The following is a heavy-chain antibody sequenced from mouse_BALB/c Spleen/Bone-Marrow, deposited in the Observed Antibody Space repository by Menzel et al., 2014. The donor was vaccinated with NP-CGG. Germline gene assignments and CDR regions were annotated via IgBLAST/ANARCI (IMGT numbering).Heavy chain of an antibody. Sequence: QVQLQQPGAELMKPGASVKISCKATGYTFSSYWIEWVKQRPGHGLEWIGEILPGSGSTNYNEKFKGKATFTADTSSNTVYMQLSSLTSEDSAVYYCARGDYFDYWGQGTTLTVSS. V-gene: IGHV1-9*01. CDR2: ILPGSGST. CDR1: GYTFSSYW. CDR3: ARGDYFDY. J-gene: IGHJ2*01.